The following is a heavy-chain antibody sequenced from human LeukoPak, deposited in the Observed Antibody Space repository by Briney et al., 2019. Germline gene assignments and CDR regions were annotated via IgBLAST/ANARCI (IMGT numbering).Heavy chain of an antibody. CDR1: GYTFTSYA. V-gene: IGHV7-4-1*02. CDR3: ARSSDYGDQNDAFDI. Sequence: EASVKVSCKASGYTFTSYAMNWVRQAPGQGLEWMGWINTNTGNPTYAQGFTGRFVFSLDTSVSTAYLQISSLKAEDTAVYYCARSSDYGDQNDAFDIWGQGTMVTVSS. D-gene: IGHD4-17*01. J-gene: IGHJ3*02. CDR2: INTNTGNP.